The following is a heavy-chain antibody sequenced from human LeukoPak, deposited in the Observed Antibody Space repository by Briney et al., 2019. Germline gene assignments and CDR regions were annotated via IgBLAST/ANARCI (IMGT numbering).Heavy chain of an antibody. CDR1: GGSISSGDYY. J-gene: IGHJ4*02. V-gene: IGHV4-30-4*08. CDR3: ANLRSSSYYFDY. CDR2: IYYSGST. Sequence: SETLSLTCTVSGGSISSGDYYWSWIRQPPGKGLEWIGYIYYSGSTYYNPSLKSRVTISVDTSKNQFSLKLSSVTAADTAVYYCANLRSSSYYFDYWGQGTLVTVSS. D-gene: IGHD6-6*01.